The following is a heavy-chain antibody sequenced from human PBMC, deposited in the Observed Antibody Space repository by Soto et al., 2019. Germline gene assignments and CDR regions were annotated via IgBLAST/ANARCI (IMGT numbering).Heavy chain of an antibody. J-gene: IGHJ6*02. D-gene: IGHD6-13*01. Sequence: GSLRLSCAASGFTFSSYSMNWVRQAPGKGLEWVSSISSSSSYIYYADSVKGRFTISRDNAKNSLYLQMNSLRAEDTAVYYCASFSGGIAAAGTTYYYYGMDVWGQGTTVTVSS. CDR1: GFTFSSYS. CDR3: ASFSGGIAAAGTTYYYYGMDV. V-gene: IGHV3-21*01. CDR2: ISSSSSYI.